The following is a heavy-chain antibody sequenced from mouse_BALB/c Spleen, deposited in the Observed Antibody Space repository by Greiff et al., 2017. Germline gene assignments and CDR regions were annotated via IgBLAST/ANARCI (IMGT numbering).Heavy chain of an antibody. CDR1: GYTFTSYT. CDR3: ARGDYFDY. J-gene: IGHJ2*01. CDR2: INPSSGYT. V-gene: IGHV1-4*01. Sequence: QVHVKQSGAELARPGASVKMSCKASGYTFTSYTMHWVKQRPGQGLEWIGYINPSSGYTNYNQKFKDKATLTADKSSSTAYMQLSSLTSEDSAVYYCARGDYFDYWGQGTTLTVSS.